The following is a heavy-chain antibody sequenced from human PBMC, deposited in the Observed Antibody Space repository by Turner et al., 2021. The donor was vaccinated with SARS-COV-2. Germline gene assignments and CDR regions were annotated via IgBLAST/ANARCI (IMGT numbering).Heavy chain of an antibody. J-gene: IGHJ4*02. CDR2: IKRETDGGTT. D-gene: IGHD1-26*01. CDR1: GFTFSDVW. V-gene: IGHV3-15*01. Sequence: EVQLVESGGGFVNPGGSLRLSCSASGFTFSDVWMSWVRQAQGKGLEWVGRIKRETDGGTTHYAAPVKGRFTISRDESKNTLYLQMNGLKTEDTAVYFCSAGVGKTDNDYWGQGTLVTVSS. CDR3: SAGVGKTDNDY.